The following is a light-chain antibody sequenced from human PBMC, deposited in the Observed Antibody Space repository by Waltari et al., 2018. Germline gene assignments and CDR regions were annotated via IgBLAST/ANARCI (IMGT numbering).Light chain of an antibody. V-gene: IGKV3-20*01. J-gene: IGKJ1*01. CDR2: GAS. CDR3: QHYVSLPAT. CDR1: QSVSRT. Sequence: EIVLTQSPGTLSLSPGERATLSCRASQSVSRTLAWYQQKPGQAPRLLIYGASTRATGIPERFSGGGSGTDFSLTISRLEPEDSAVYYCQHYVSLPATFGQGTKVEIK.